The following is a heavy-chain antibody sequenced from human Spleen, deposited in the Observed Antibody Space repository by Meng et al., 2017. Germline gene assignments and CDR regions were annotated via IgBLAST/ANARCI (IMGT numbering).Heavy chain of an antibody. D-gene: IGHD4-17*01. J-gene: IGHJ3*02. CDR3: ARDPYGDYSAAFDI. V-gene: IGHV3-30*01. CDR2: ISYDGSNK. CDR1: GFTFSSYA. Sequence: GESLKISCAASGFTFSSYAMHWVRQAPGKGLEWVAVISYDGSNKYYADSVKGRFTISRDNSKNTLCLQMNSLRAEDTAVYYCARDPYGDYSAAFDIWGQGTMVTVSS.